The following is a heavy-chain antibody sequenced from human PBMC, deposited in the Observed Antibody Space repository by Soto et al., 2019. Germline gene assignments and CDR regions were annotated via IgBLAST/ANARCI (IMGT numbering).Heavy chain of an antibody. Sequence: PGGSLRLSCAASGFTFDDYTMHWVRQAPGKGLEWVSLISWDGGSTYYADSVKGRFTISRDNSKNSLYLQMNSLRTEDTALYYCALNPKLLWFGELLIRYYYYGMDVWGQGTTVIVSS. CDR2: ISWDGGST. CDR3: ALNPKLLWFGELLIRYYYYGMDV. V-gene: IGHV3-43*01. J-gene: IGHJ6*02. D-gene: IGHD3-10*01. CDR1: GFTFDDYT.